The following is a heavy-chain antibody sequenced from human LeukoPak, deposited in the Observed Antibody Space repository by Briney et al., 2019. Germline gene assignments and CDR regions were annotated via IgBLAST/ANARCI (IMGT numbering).Heavy chain of an antibody. CDR3: ARAGYGMDV. CDR2: INPSDAGT. CDR1: GYTFTSYY. J-gene: IGHJ6*02. Sequence: GASVQVSCQASGYTFTSYYIHWVRQAPGQGLEWMGIINPSDAGTSFAQKFQGRVTMTRDTSTSTVYMELSSLRSEGTAVYYCARAGYGMDVWGQGTTVTVSS. V-gene: IGHV1-46*01.